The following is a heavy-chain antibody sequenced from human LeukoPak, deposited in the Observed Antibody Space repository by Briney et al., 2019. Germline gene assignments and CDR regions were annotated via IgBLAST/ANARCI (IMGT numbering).Heavy chain of an antibody. D-gene: IGHD5-18*01. CDR3: AKDTAMAPDYGMDV. CDR1: GFTFSNYA. J-gene: IGHJ6*02. V-gene: IGHV3-23*01. CDR2: ISASGRNR. Sequence: GGSLRLSCAASGFTFSNYAMTWVRQAPGKGLELVSVISASGRNRDYADSVKGRFTISRDNAENTLSLLMNSLRAEDTAVYYCAKDTAMAPDYGMDVWGQGTTVTVSS.